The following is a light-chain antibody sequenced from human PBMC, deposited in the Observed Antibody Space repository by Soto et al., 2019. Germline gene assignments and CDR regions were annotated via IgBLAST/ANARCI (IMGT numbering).Light chain of an antibody. CDR3: MQGTHWLT. CDR2: KVS. CDR1: QSLVHSDGNTY. J-gene: IGKJ4*01. Sequence: DIVMTQSPLSLPVTLGQPASISCRSSQSLVHSDGNTYLNWFQQRPGQSPRRLIYKVSNRDSGVPDRFSGSGSGPDFTLKISRVEAEDVGVYYCMQGTHWLTFGGGTKVEIK. V-gene: IGKV2-30*02.